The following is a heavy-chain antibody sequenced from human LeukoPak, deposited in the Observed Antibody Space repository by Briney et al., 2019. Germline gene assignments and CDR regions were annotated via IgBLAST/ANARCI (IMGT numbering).Heavy chain of an antibody. J-gene: IGHJ6*02. CDR3: ARGPDFWSLMDV. CDR2: IYYSGST. Sequence: SETLSLTCTVSGASISSYYWSWIRQPPGKGLEWLGYIYYSGSTNYNPSLKSRVTISVDTSKNQFSLKLSSVAAADTAVYYCARGPDFWSLMDVWGQGTTVTVSS. CDR1: GASISSYY. D-gene: IGHD3-3*01. V-gene: IGHV4-59*01.